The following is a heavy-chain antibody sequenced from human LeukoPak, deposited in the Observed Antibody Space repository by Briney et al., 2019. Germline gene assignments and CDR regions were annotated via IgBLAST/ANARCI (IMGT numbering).Heavy chain of an antibody. CDR2: ISYDGGNK. J-gene: IGHJ4*02. V-gene: IGHV3-30-3*01. Sequence: GGSLRLSCAASGFTFSSYAMHWVRQAPGKGLEWVAVISYDGGNKYYADSVKGRFTISRDNSKNTLYLQMNSLRAEDTAVYYCARPPLYSGYDKLNDHWGQGTLVTVSS. CDR3: ARPPLYSGYDKLNDH. D-gene: IGHD5-12*01. CDR1: GFTFSSYA.